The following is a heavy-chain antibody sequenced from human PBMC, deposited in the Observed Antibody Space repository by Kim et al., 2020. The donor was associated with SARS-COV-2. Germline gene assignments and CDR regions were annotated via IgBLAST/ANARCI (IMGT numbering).Heavy chain of an antibody. CDR1: GFSLTNYA. V-gene: IGHV3-64*02. CDR3: AREARNSGNYDYLDY. CDR2: ISSNGFGT. J-gene: IGHJ4*02. Sequence: GGSLRLSCTASGFSLTNYAMHWVRQAPGKGLEYVSAISSNGFGTFYADFVEGRFTISRDTSKNTLYLQLGSLRVEDKAMYYCAREARNSGNYDYLDYWGQGILVSVSS. D-gene: IGHD1-26*01.